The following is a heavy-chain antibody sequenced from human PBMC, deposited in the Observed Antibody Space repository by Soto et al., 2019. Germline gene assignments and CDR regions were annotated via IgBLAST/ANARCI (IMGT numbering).Heavy chain of an antibody. CDR3: ARDLWGYSIDVAEYFQH. Sequence: QVQLVQSGAEVKKPGASVKVSCKASGYTFTSYGISWVRQAPGQGLEWLGWISAYNGNTNYAQKLQGRVTMTTDTSTSTAYMELGSLRSDDTAVYYCARDLWGYSIDVAEYFQHWGQGTLVNGSS. CDR1: GYTFTSYG. CDR2: ISAYNGNT. J-gene: IGHJ1*01. V-gene: IGHV1-18*01. D-gene: IGHD3-3*02.